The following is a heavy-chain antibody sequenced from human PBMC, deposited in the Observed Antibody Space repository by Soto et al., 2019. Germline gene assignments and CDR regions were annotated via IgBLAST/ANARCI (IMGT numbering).Heavy chain of an antibody. CDR3: ATDHHTTIPVAAEY. D-gene: IGHD6-19*01. CDR2: ISDNGGRT. V-gene: IGHV3-23*01. CDR1: GFTFSNYA. Sequence: EVHLLESGGGLVQPGGSLRLSCAASGFTFSNYAMAWIRQAPGKGLEWVSGISDNGGRTYYAASVKGRFTISRDNSKNALYLHMNSLRPEDTALYYCATDHHTTIPVAAEYWGQATLVTVSS. J-gene: IGHJ4*02.